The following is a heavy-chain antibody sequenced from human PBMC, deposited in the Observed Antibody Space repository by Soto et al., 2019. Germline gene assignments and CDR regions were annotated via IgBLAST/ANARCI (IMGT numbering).Heavy chain of an antibody. CDR3: ARWNGFGDS. CDR1: GFSLGSYG. Sequence: QLLQSGGGLVQPGGSLRLSCAVSGFSLGSYGVTWVRQTPEKGLEWVTGFSGGSGAIFYADSVRGRFTISRDSSTAYLQMNNLRPEDTAVYFCARWNGFGDSWGQGSLVTVSS. D-gene: IGHD1-1*01. CDR2: FSGGSGAI. J-gene: IGHJ4*02. V-gene: IGHV3-23*01.